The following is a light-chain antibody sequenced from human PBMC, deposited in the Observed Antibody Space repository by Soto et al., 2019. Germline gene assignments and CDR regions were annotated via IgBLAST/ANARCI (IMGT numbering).Light chain of an antibody. Sequence: QSALTQPASVSGSLGQSITISCTGTSSDVGEYNYVSWYQQHPGKAPKLMIYEVRNRPSGVSNRFSGSKSGNTASPTISGLQPEDEADYYCSSYTSTSTLYVFGTGTKLTVL. CDR3: SSYTSTSTLYV. CDR2: EVR. CDR1: SSDVGEYNY. V-gene: IGLV2-14*01. J-gene: IGLJ1*01.